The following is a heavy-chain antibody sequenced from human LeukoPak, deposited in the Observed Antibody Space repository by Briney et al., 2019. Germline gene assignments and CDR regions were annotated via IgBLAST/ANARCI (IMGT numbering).Heavy chain of an antibody. V-gene: IGHV3-72*01. CDR3: ARVGVDKFRAFDH. Sequence: GGSLRLSCVGSGFTFSDHYVDWVRQAPGKGLEWVGRTRKKGNNYVTDYAASVKGRFTISRDDSKNSLYLQMKSLKAEDTAMYYCARVGVDKFRAFDHWGQGTLVTVSS. CDR2: TRKKGNNYVT. J-gene: IGHJ4*02. D-gene: IGHD3-3*01. CDR1: GFTFSDHY.